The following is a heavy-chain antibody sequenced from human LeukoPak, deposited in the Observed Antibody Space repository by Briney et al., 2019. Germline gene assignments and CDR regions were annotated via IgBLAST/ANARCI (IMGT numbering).Heavy chain of an antibody. CDR1: GFTVSSNY. CDR2: IYSGGST. D-gene: IGHD2-21*02. J-gene: IGHJ4*02. Sequence: GGSLRLSCAASGFTVSSNYISWVRQAPGKGLEWVSVIYSGGSTYYADSVKGRFTISRDNSKNTLYLQMNSLRAEDTAVYYCARDSCGDLCGLDYWGQGTLVTVSS. V-gene: IGHV3-66*01. CDR3: ARDSCGDLCGLDY.